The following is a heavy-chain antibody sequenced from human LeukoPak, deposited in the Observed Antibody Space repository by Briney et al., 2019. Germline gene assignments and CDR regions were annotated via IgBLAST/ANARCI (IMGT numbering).Heavy chain of an antibody. CDR3: AREQYYYDSSGHSDY. D-gene: IGHD3-22*01. CDR2: ISSSGSTI. V-gene: IGHV3-11*04. CDR1: GFTFSDYY. Sequence: GGSLRLSCAASGFTFSDYYMSWIRQAPGKGLEWVSYISSSGSTIYYADSVKGRFTISRDNAKNSLYLQMNSLRAGDTAVYYCAREQYYYDSSGHSDYWGQGTLVTVSS. J-gene: IGHJ4*02.